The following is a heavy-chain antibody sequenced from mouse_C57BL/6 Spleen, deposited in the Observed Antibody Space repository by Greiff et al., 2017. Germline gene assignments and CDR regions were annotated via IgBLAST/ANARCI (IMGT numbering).Heavy chain of an antibody. CDR3: ARGGGYSDAMDY. D-gene: IGHD2-3*01. J-gene: IGHJ4*01. Sequence: QVQLKESGPELVKPGASVKISCKASGYAFSSSWMNWVKQRPGKGLEWIGRIYPGDGDTNYNGKFKGKATLTADKSSSTAYMQLSSLTSEDSAVYFCARGGGYSDAMDYWGQGTSVTVSS. CDR2: IYPGDGDT. CDR1: GYAFSSSW. V-gene: IGHV1-82*01.